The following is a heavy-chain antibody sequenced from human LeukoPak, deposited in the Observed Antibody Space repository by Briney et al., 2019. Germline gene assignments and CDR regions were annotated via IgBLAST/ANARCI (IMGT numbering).Heavy chain of an antibody. D-gene: IGHD5-18*01. CDR2: IWYDGSNK. J-gene: IGHJ4*02. CDR3: ARDKRGYSYGLFDY. CDR1: GFTFSSYG. V-gene: IGHV3-33*01. Sequence: PGGSLRLSCVASGFTFSSYGIHWVRQAPGKGLEWVAVIWYDGSNKYYADSVKGRFTISRDNSKNTLYLQMNSLRAEDTAVYYCARDKRGYSYGLFDYWGQGTLVTVSS.